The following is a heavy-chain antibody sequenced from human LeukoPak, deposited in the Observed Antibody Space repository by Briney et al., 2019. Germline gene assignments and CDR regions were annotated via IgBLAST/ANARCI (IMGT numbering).Heavy chain of an antibody. CDR2: IIPIFDTA. J-gene: IGHJ5*02. CDR3: ARLNLPGYSYGFNWFDP. V-gene: IGHV1-69*05. CDR1: GGTFSRYA. D-gene: IGHD5-18*01. Sequence: GAPVKLSCNPSGGTFSRYAISGLRQAPGQGLEWMGGIIPIFDTANYAQKFQGRVTITTDESTSTAYMELSSLRSEETAVYYCARLNLPGYSYGFNWFDPWGQGTLVTVSS.